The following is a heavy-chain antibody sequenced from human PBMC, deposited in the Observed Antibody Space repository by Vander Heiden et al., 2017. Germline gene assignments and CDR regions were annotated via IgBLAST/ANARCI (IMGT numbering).Heavy chain of an antibody. CDR2: IIPIFGTA. Sequence: VQLVQSGAEVKKPGSSVQVSCKASGGTFSSYALSGVRQAPGQGLEWMGGIIPIFGTANYAQKFQGRVTITADKSTSTAYMELSSLRSEDTAVYYCARDKVGRLRSAYYYYYGMDVWGQGTTVTVSS. CDR1: GGTFSSYA. J-gene: IGHJ6*02. D-gene: IGHD5-12*01. CDR3: ARDKVGRLRSAYYYYYGMDV. V-gene: IGHV1-69*06.